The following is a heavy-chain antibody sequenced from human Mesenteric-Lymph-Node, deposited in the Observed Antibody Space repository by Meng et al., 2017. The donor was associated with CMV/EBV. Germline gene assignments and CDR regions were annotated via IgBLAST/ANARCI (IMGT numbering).Heavy chain of an antibody. V-gene: IGHV3-48*04. CDR3: ARDPSYRENYVYYYGMDV. Sequence: GESLKISYAASGFTFSSYSMNWVRQAPGKGLEWVSYISSNSSTISHADSVKGRFTITRDNAKNSMYLQMNRRRAEDTAVYYCARDPSYRENYVYYYGMDVWGQGTTVTVSS. J-gene: IGHJ6*02. CDR2: ISSNSSTI. D-gene: IGHD1-26*01. CDR1: GFTFSSYS.